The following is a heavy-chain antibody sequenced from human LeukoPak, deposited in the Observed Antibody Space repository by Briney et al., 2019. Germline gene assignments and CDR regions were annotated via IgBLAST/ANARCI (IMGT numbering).Heavy chain of an antibody. Sequence: GEPLKISCKGSGYSFTSYWIGWVRQRPGKGLEWMGIIYPGDSDTRNSPSFHGQVTISADKSISTSYLQWSSLKASDTAMYYCARRGSSNWHRRNDAFDIWGQGTMVTVSS. CDR2: IYPGDSDT. J-gene: IGHJ3*02. CDR3: ARRGSSNWHRRNDAFDI. V-gene: IGHV5-51*01. CDR1: GYSFTSYW. D-gene: IGHD6-13*01.